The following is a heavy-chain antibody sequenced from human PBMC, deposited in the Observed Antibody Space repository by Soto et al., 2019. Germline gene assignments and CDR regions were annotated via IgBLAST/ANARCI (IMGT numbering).Heavy chain of an antibody. V-gene: IGHV1-3*01. Sequence: GQRLERMGWINAGNGNTKYSQKFQGRVTVTRDTSASTAYMELSSLRSEDTAVYYCALMGGVWLWGQGTLVSVYS. D-gene: IGHD2-21*01. CDR3: ALMGGVWL. J-gene: IGHJ4*02. CDR2: INAGNGNT.